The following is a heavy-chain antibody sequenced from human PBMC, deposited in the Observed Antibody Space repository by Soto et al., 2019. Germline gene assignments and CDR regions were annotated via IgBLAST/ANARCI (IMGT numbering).Heavy chain of an antibody. V-gene: IGHV1-46*01. CDR2: INPSGGST. CDR3: ARDLMPYDNGGYYEN. CDR1: GYTFTSYD. Sequence: DSLKVSCKSSGYTFTSYDMHWVRQAPGQGLEWMGIINPSGGSTNAQKFQGRVTMTRDTSTSTVYMELSSLRSEDTAVYYCARDLMPYDNGGYYENWGQGTLFSVSS. J-gene: IGHJ4*02. D-gene: IGHD3-22*01.